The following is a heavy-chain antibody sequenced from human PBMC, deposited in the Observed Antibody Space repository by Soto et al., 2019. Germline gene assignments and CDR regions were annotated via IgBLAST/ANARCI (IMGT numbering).Heavy chain of an antibody. CDR3: ARGPQY. J-gene: IGHJ4*02. Sequence: SETLSLTCAVSGGSIISTHWWTWVRQTPGKGLEWIGEIYHNGTTNYNPSLKSRLTISVDTSKNHFSLSLTPVTVRDTATYFFARGPQYWGPGKRVGVSS. CDR2: IYHNGTT. V-gene: IGHV4-4*02. CDR1: GGSIISTHW.